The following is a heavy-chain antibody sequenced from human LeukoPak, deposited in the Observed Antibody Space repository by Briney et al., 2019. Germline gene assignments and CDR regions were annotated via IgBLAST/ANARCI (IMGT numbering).Heavy chain of an antibody. Sequence: SKTLSLTCTVSGGSISSYYWSWIRQPPGKGLEWIGYIYYSGSTNYNPSLKSRVTISVDTSKNQFSLKLSSVTAADTAVYYCARHLAYDFWSGYYTEAFDIWGQGTMVTVSS. J-gene: IGHJ3*02. CDR2: IYYSGST. CDR1: GGSISSYY. V-gene: IGHV4-59*08. CDR3: ARHLAYDFWSGYYTEAFDI. D-gene: IGHD3-3*01.